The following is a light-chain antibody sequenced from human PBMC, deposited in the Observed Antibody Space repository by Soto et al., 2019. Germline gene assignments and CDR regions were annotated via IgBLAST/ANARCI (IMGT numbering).Light chain of an antibody. CDR1: QSISSW. J-gene: IGKJ1*01. CDR2: DAS. CDR3: HQYSTSSPWT. Sequence: DIQMTQSPSTLSASVGDRVTITCRASQSISSWLAWYQQKPGKAXKLLIYDASNLESGVPSRFIGSGSGTDFTLTISNLQPDDFANYYGHQYSTSSPWTFGQGTKVDIK. V-gene: IGKV1-5*01.